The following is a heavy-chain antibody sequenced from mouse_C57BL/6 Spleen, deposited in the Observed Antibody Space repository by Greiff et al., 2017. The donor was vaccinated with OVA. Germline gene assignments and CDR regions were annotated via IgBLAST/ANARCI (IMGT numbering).Heavy chain of an antibody. CDR1: GYSITSGYY. V-gene: IGHV3-6*01. D-gene: IGHD2-3*01. CDR3: ARGYLGYFDY. CDR2: ISYDGSN. Sequence: ESGPGLVKPSQSLSLTCSVTGYSITSGYYWNWIRQFPGNKLEWMGYISYDGSNNYNPSLKNRISITRDTSKNQFFLKLNSVTTEDTATYYCARGYLGYFDYWGQGTTLTVSS. J-gene: IGHJ2*01.